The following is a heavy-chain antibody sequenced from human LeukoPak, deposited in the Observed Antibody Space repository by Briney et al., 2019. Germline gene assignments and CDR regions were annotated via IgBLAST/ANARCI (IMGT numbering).Heavy chain of an antibody. CDR1: GGSFSSYS. CDR3: GILYCTSTSCSLDV. J-gene: IGHJ6*02. Sequence: ASVKVSCTVSGGSFSSYSYNWGWQAPGQGLEWMGRIIPIFDTAHYAQNFQGRVTITADKSTSAAYMELSSLRSEDTAIYYCGILYCTSTSCSLDVWGQGTTVTVSS. D-gene: IGHD2-2*01. V-gene: IGHV1-69*06. CDR2: IIPIFDTA.